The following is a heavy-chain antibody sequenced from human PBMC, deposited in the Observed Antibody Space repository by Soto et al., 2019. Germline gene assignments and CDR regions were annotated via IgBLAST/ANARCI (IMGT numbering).Heavy chain of an antibody. V-gene: IGHV4-31*02. CDR3: ARATGTLRSRNCDY. CDR1: GGYISTVAQY. Sequence: TLSRNCYVSGGYISTVAQYCTCIRQPPGKGLEWIGSIYHTGSTYYSKSLRSRLTMSVDTSKSQFSLRLSSVTAADTAVYYCARATGTLRSRNCDYWGQGSLVT. D-gene: IGHD1-1*01. CDR2: IYHTGST. J-gene: IGHJ4*02.